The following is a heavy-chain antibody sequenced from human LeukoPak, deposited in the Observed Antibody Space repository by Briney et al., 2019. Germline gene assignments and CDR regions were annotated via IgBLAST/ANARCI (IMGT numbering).Heavy chain of an antibody. D-gene: IGHD3-3*01. CDR3: ARVTSQFWSGYLSLDY. V-gene: IGHV1-8*01. Sequence: ASVKVSCKASGYTFTSYDINWVRQATGQGLEWMGWMNPNSGNTGYAQKFQGRATMTRNTSISTAYMELSSLRSEDTAVYYCARVTSQFWSGYLSLDYWGQGTLVTVSS. J-gene: IGHJ4*02. CDR2: MNPNSGNT. CDR1: GYTFTSYD.